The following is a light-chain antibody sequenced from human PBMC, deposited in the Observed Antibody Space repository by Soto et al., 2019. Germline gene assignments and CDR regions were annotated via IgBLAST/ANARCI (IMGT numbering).Light chain of an antibody. CDR1: QSVSSN. V-gene: IGKV3-15*01. CDR3: QQYTNWPLT. J-gene: IGKJ4*01. CDR2: GAS. Sequence: EIVMTQSPATLSVSPGGRATLSCRASQSVSSNLAWYQQKPAQAPRLLVYGASTRATGIPARFSGSGSGTEFTLTISSLQSEDFAVYYCQQYTNWPLTFGGGAKVEIK.